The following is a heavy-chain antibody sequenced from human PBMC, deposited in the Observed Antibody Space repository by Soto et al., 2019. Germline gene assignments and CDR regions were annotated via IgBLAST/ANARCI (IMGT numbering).Heavy chain of an antibody. CDR1: GGSISSGGYS. J-gene: IGHJ4*02. Sequence: PSETLSLTCAVSGGSISSGGYSWSWIRQPPGKGLEWIGYIYHSGSTYYNPSLKSRVTIPVDTSKNQFSLNLSSVTAADTAVYYCARWVEVSLDYFDSWGQGTPVTVSS. V-gene: IGHV4-30-2*01. CDR2: IYHSGST. CDR3: ARWVEVSLDYFDS. D-gene: IGHD2-15*01.